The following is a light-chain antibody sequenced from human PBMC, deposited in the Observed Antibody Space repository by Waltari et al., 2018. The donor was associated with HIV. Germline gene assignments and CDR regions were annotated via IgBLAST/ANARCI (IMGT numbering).Light chain of an antibody. J-gene: IGLJ2*01. Sequence: QSALTQPRSVSGSPGQSVTISCTGTNGGFSNYNYVSWYQQHPGKAPKLIIYDVLKRPSGVPDRFSGSKSGNTASLTISGLQADDEADYYCCSYGGTWTNVVFGGGTELTVL. CDR1: NGGFSNYNY. CDR3: CSYGGTWTNVV. V-gene: IGLV2-11*01. CDR2: DVL.